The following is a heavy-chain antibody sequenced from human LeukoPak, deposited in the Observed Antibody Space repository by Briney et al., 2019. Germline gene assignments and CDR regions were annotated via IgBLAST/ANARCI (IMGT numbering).Heavy chain of an antibody. CDR2: MNPNSGDT. Sequence: GASVKVSCKTSGFTFTSYDINWVRQATGQGLEWMGWMNPNSGDTGYAQKFQGRITMTRNTSINTAYMELSSLRSEDTAVYYCARIWGGDYWGQGTLVTVSS. CDR3: ARIWGGDY. J-gene: IGHJ4*02. D-gene: IGHD3-16*01. CDR1: GFTFTSYD. V-gene: IGHV1-8*01.